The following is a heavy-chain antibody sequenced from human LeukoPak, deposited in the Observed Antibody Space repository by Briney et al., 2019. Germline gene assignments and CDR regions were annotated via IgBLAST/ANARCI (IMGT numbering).Heavy chain of an antibody. D-gene: IGHD2-15*01. CDR3: ARGGVVAALYNWFDP. CDR1: GGSISSGGYY. J-gene: IGHJ5*02. CDR2: IYHSGST. Sequence: SETLSLTCTVSGGSISSGGYYWSWIRQHPGKGLEWIGYIYHSGSTYYNPSLKSRVTISVDTSKNQFSLKLSSVTAADTAVCYCARGGVVAALYNWFDPWGQGTLVTVSS. V-gene: IGHV4-31*03.